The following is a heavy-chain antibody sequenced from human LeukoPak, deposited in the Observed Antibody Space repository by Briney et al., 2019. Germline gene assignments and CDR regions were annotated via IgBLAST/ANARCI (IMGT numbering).Heavy chain of an antibody. D-gene: IGHD3-9*01. CDR1: GYTFTSYD. CDR2: MNPNSGNT. V-gene: IGHV1-8*01. J-gene: IGHJ5*02. Sequence: ASVKVSCKASGYTFTSYDINWVRQATGQGLEWMGWMNPNSGNTGYAQKFQGRVTMTRNTSLCTAYMELSSLRSEDTAVYYCARGRYFDWLGSYNWFDPWGQGTLVTVSS. CDR3: ARGRYFDWLGSYNWFDP.